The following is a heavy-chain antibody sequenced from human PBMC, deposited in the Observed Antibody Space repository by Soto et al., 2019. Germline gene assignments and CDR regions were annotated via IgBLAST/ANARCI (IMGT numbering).Heavy chain of an antibody. CDR2: ISSSSSYT. CDR3: ARVNYYGSGSYYKDFYYYYGMDV. J-gene: IGHJ6*02. D-gene: IGHD3-10*01. Sequence: GGSLRLSCAASGFTFSDYYMSWIRQAPGKGLGWVSYISSSSSYTNYADSVKGRFTISRDNAKNSLYLQMNSLRAEDTALYYCARVNYYGSGSYYKDFYYYYGMDVWGQGTTVTVSS. CDR1: GFTFSDYY. V-gene: IGHV3-11*05.